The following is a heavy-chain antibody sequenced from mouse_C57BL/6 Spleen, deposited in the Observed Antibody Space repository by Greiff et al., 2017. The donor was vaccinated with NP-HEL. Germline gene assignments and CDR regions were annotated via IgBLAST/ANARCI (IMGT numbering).Heavy chain of an antibody. D-gene: IGHD2-1*01. CDR3: ARNYGNYVAWFAY. CDR2: IWSGGST. V-gene: IGHV2-2*01. J-gene: IGHJ3*01. CDR1: GFSLTSYG. Sequence: VKLMESGPGLVQPSQSLSITCTVSGFSLTSYGVHWVRQSPGKGLEWLGVIWSGGSTDYNAAFISRLSISKDNSKSQVFFKMNSLQADDTAIYYCARNYGNYVAWFAYWGQGTLVTVSA.